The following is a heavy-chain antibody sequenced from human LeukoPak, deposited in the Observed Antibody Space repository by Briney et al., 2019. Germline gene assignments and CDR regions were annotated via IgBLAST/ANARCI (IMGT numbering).Heavy chain of an antibody. J-gene: IGHJ5*02. V-gene: IGHV2-5*01. D-gene: IGHD3-10*01. Sequence: GSGPTLVNPTQTLTLTCTFSGFSLSTSGVGVGWIRQPPGKALEWLALIYWNDDKRYSPSLKSGLTITKDTSKNQVVLTMTNMDPVGTATYYCAQSIRGGYYPYNWFDPSGQGKLVTVSP. CDR3: AQSIRGGYYPYNWFDP. CDR1: GFSLSTSGVG. CDR2: IYWNDDK.